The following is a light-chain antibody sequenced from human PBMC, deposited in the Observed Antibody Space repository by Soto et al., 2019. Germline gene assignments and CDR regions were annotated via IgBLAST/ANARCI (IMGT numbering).Light chain of an antibody. CDR1: QSVSSN. CDR3: QQYNNWPPLT. J-gene: IGKJ3*01. Sequence: EIVMTQSPATLSVSPGERATLSCRASQSVSSNLAWYQQKPGQAHRLLIYGASTKATGIPARFSGSGSGTEFTLTISSRLSEDFAVYYCQQYNNWPPLTFGPGTKVDI. CDR2: GAS. V-gene: IGKV3-15*01.